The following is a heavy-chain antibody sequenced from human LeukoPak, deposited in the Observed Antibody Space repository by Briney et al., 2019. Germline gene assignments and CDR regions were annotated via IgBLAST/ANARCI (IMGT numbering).Heavy chain of an antibody. CDR3: ARDHGTENDSSGYLGY. CDR2: ISSSGSTI. V-gene: IGHV3-11*01. D-gene: IGHD3-22*01. CDR1: GGSISSGPYF. Sequence: LSLTCSVSGGSISSGPYFWSWIRQAPGKGLEWVSYISSSGSTIYYADSVKGRFTISRDNAKNSLYLQMNSLRAEDTAVYYCARDHGTENDSSGYLGYWGQGTLVTVSS. J-gene: IGHJ4*02.